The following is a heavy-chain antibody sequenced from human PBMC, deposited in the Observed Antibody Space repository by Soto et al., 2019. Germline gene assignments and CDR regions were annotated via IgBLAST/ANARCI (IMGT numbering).Heavy chain of an antibody. CDR3: ARAHRASYDFWSGHLYHSFDP. V-gene: IGHV4-34*01. CDR2: INHSGST. D-gene: IGHD3-3*01. Sequence: SETLSLTCAVYGGSFSNYYWSWIRQSPGKGLEWIGEINHSGSTNYNPSLKSRVTVSVDTSKNQFSLKMSAVTAADTAVYYCARAHRASYDFWSGHLYHSFDPWGQGTLVTVSS. CDR1: GGSFSNYY. J-gene: IGHJ5*02.